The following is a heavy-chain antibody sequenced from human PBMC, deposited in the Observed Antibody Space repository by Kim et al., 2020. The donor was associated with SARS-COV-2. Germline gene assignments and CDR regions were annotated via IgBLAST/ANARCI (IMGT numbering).Heavy chain of an antibody. CDR1: GGTFSSYA. J-gene: IGHJ6*02. CDR2: IIPIFGTA. V-gene: IGHV1-69*13. Sequence: SVKVSCKASGGTFSSYAISWVRQAPGQGLEWMGGIIPIFGTANYAQKFQGRVTITADESTSTAYMELSSLRSEDTAVYYCARERRLVVLWSDYVLAPYGMAVWGQKATGSASS. D-gene: IGHD3-10*02. CDR3: ARERRLVVLWSDYVLAPYGMAV.